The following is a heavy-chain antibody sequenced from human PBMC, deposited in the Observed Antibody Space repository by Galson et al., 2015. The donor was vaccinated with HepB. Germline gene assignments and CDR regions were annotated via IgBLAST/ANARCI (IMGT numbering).Heavy chain of an antibody. Sequence: SLRLSCAASGFTFSKYGMSWVRQAPGKGLEWVSAITSTGTTYYADSVKGRFTISRDNSKNTLYLQMNSLRVDDAAVFYCAKEERDYGGTTWERFDYWGRGTLVTVSS. D-gene: IGHD4-23*01. CDR1: GFTFSKYG. J-gene: IGHJ4*02. CDR3: AKEERDYGGTTWERFDY. CDR2: ITSTGTT. V-gene: IGHV3-23*01.